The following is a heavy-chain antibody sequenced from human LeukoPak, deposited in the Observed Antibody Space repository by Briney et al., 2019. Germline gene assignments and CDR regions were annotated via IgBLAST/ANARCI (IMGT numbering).Heavy chain of an antibody. J-gene: IGHJ6*03. D-gene: IGHD3-9*01. CDR3: AKGGGFDWLNYYYMDV. CDR2: IYYSGST. Sequence: PSETLSLTCTVSGGSISSSSYYWGWIRQPPGKGLEWIGSIYYSGSTYYNPSLKSRVTISVDTSKNQFSLKLSSVTAADTAVYYCAKGGGFDWLNYYYMDVWGKGTTVIISS. V-gene: IGHV4-39*07. CDR1: GGSISSSSYY.